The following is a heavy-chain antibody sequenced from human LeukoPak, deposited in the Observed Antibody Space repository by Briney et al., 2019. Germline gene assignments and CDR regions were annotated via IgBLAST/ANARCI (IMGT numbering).Heavy chain of an antibody. Sequence: PSETLSLTCTVSGGSISSYYWSWIRQPPGKGLEWIGYIYYSGTTSYNPSLKSRVTISVDTSKNQSSLKLNSVTAADTAVYYCARGVYIAAAQYGYWGQGTLVTVSS. CDR2: IYYSGTT. CDR3: ARGVYIAAAQYGY. D-gene: IGHD6-13*01. CDR1: GGSISSYY. V-gene: IGHV4-59*01. J-gene: IGHJ4*02.